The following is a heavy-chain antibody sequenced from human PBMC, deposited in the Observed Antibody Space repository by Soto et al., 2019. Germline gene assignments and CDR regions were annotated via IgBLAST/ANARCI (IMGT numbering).Heavy chain of an antibody. CDR3: ARGYCSSTSCYEFDY. D-gene: IGHD2-2*01. J-gene: IGHJ4*02. CDR1: SGSISSYY. Sequence: SETLSLTCTVSSGSISSYYWNWIRQPPGKGLEWIGSIYYSGNTNYSPSLKSRVTISVDTSKKQFSLKLTSVTAADTAMYYCARGYCSSTSCYEFDYWGQGTLVTVSS. CDR2: IYYSGNT. V-gene: IGHV4-59*01.